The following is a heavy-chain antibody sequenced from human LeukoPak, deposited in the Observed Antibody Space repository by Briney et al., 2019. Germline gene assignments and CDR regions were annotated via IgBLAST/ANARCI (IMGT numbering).Heavy chain of an antibody. CDR1: GFTFSSYA. Sequence: PGGSLRLSCAASGFTFSSYAMHWVRQAPGKGLEWVAAISFDGSNKYYGDSVKGRFTISRDNSKNTLYLQTNSLRAEDTAIYYCAKGGFVGAIREGDYFDYWGQGTLVTVSS. CDR3: AKGGFVGAIREGDYFDY. CDR2: ISFDGSNK. J-gene: IGHJ4*02. D-gene: IGHD1-26*01. V-gene: IGHV3-30*04.